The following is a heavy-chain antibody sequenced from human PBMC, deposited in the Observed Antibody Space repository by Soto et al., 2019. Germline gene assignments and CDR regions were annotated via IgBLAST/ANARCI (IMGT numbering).Heavy chain of an antibody. V-gene: IGHV4-34*01. Sequence: SETLSLTCAVYGGSFSGYYWNWIRQPPGKGLEWIGEINHSGSTNYNPSLKSRVTISVDTSKNQFSLKLSSVTAADTAVYYCARLHYYDSSGSIRRGAFDYWGQGTLVTVS. CDR2: INHSGST. CDR1: GGSFSGYY. J-gene: IGHJ4*02. CDR3: ARLHYYDSSGSIRRGAFDY. D-gene: IGHD3-22*01.